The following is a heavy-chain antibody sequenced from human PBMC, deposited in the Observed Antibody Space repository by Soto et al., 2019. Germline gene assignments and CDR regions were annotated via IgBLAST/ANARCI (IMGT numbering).Heavy chain of an antibody. CDR2: ISGSGGST. D-gene: IGHD5-18*01. J-gene: IGHJ2*01. V-gene: IGHV3-23*01. CDR3: ARDYATGYGYMWYFDH. Sequence: PGGSLRLSCAASGFTFSSYAMSWVRQAPGKGLEWVSAISGSGGSTYYADSVKGRFTISRDNSKNTLYLQMNSLRAEDTAVYYCARDYATGYGYMWYFDHWGRGTLVTVSS. CDR1: GFTFSSYA.